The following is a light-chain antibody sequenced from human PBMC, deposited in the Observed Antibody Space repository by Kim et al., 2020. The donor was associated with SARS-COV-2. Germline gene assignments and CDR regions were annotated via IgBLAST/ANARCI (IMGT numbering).Light chain of an antibody. Sequence: ALGQTVRIKCKGESLRSYYASWYQQKPGQAPVLVIYGKNNRPSGIPDRFSGSSSGNTASLTITGAQAEDEADYYCNSRDSSGNHMVFGGGTKLTGL. CDR1: SLRSYY. CDR2: GKN. J-gene: IGLJ2*01. CDR3: NSRDSSGNHMV. V-gene: IGLV3-19*01.